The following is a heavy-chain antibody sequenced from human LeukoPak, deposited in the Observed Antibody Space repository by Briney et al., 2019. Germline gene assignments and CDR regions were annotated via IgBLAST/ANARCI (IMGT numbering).Heavy chain of an antibody. Sequence: PGGSLRLSCAASGFTFSSYAMSWVRQAPGKGLEWVSAISGSGGSTYYADSVKGRFTISRDNSKNTLYLQMNSLRAGDTAVYYCAMYSSSWYISAFDIWGQGTMVTVSS. CDR1: GFTFSSYA. V-gene: IGHV3-23*01. CDR3: AMYSSSWYISAFDI. J-gene: IGHJ3*02. CDR2: ISGSGGST. D-gene: IGHD6-13*01.